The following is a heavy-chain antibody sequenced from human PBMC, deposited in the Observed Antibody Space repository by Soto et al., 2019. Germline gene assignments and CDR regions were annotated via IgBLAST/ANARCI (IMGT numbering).Heavy chain of an antibody. D-gene: IGHD3-22*01. CDR2: INAGNGNA. CDR3: ARASYYYESSGYYPDY. Sequence: ASVKVSCKASGYTFTNFGISWVRQAPGQGLEWMGWINAGNGNAKYSQKFQGRVTITRDTSASTAYVELSSLSSDDTAVYYCARASYYYESSGYYPDYWGQGTLVTVSS. V-gene: IGHV1-3*01. J-gene: IGHJ4*02. CDR1: GYTFTNFG.